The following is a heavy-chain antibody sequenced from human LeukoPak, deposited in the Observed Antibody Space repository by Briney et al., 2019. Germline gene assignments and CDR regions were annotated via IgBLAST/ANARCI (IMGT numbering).Heavy chain of an antibody. Sequence: ASVKVSCKASGYTFTSYGISWVRQAPGQGLEWMGWINPNSGGTNYAQKFQGRVIMTRDTSISTAYMELSRLRSDDTAVYYCAGGYCSGGSCYLSDYWGQGTLVTVSS. D-gene: IGHD2-15*01. CDR2: INPNSGGT. CDR3: AGGYCSGGSCYLSDY. J-gene: IGHJ4*02. CDR1: GYTFTSYG. V-gene: IGHV1-2*02.